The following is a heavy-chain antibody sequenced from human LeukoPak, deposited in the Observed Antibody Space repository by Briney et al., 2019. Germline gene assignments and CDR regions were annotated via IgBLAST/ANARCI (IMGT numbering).Heavy chain of an antibody. CDR1: GASITDDDFY. CDR2: ISDTEYT. J-gene: IGHJ4*02. CDR3: AREGNQISTGYPRNFDH. V-gene: IGHV4-61*08. D-gene: IGHD3-9*01. Sequence: SQTLSLTCSISGASITDDDFYWSWIRQSPGKGLKWIGYISDTEYTFYNPSVRSRVTISLDTSKNQFSLELTSVTPADTALYYCAREGNQISTGYPRNFDHWGQGILVTVSS.